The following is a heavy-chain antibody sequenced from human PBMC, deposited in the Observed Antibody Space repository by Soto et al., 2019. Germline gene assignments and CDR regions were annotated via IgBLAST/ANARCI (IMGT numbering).Heavy chain of an antibody. V-gene: IGHV3-30*18. Sequence: QVQLVESGGGVVQPGRSLRLSCAASGFTFSSYGMHWVRQAPGKGLEWVAVISYDGSNKYYADSVKGRFTISRDNSKNTLYLQMNSLRDEETAVYYCPKDLLLWFGEKRDRYYYIYGMDVWGEGATVTVSS. D-gene: IGHD3-10*01. J-gene: IGHJ6*04. CDR3: PKDLLLWFGEKRDRYYYIYGMDV. CDR1: GFTFSSYG. CDR2: ISYDGSNK.